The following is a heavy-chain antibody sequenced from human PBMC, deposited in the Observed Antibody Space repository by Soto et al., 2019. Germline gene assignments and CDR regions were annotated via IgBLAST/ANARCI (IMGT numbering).Heavy chain of an antibody. CDR3: AGDLGGYDRFAF. D-gene: IGHD5-12*01. Sequence: EVQLVESGGGLVKPGGSLRLSCAASGFTFTDYTMAWVRQTPGNGLEWVSSISSSGNYISYADSFKGRVTISRDNAKESLFLQLTSLRLEDTAVYYCAGDLGGYDRFAFWGQGALVTVSS. J-gene: IGHJ4*02. V-gene: IGHV3-21*02. CDR1: GFTFTDYT. CDR2: ISSSGNYI.